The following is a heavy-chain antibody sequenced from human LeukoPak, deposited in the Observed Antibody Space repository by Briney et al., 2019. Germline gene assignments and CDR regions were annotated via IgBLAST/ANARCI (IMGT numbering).Heavy chain of an antibody. V-gene: IGHV4-39*07. D-gene: IGHD2-2*02. J-gene: IGHJ6*02. CDR1: GGSISSGGYY. Sequence: PSETLSLTCTVSGGSISSGGYYWSWIRQPPGKGLEWIGEINHSGSTNYNPSLKSRVTISVDTSKNQFSLKLSSVTAADTAVYYCARWAAAPAAILGYYYYGMDVWGQGTTVTVSS. CDR3: ARWAAAPAAILGYYYYGMDV. CDR2: INHSGST.